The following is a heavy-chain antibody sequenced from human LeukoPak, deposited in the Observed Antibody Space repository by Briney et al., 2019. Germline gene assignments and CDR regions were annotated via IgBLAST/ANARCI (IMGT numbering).Heavy chain of an antibody. CDR2: IYSGGNT. CDR1: GFTVRNHY. CDR3: ARGVGQDAFDI. J-gene: IGHJ3*02. Sequence: GGSLRLSCAASGFTVRNHYMSWVRQAPGKGLEWVSVIYSGGNTYYADSVKGRFTFSKVNSKNTLYLQMTNLRVEDTAIYYCARGVGQDAFDIWGQGTMVTVSS. D-gene: IGHD1-26*01. V-gene: IGHV3-53*01.